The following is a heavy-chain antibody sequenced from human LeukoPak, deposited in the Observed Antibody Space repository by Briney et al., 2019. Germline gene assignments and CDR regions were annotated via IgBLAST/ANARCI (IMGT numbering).Heavy chain of an antibody. CDR2: ISSSSSYI. D-gene: IGHD6-19*01. CDR1: GFTFSSYS. J-gene: IGHJ4*02. CDR3: ARDLSSSGWRRGFDY. Sequence: GGSLRLSCAASGFTFSSYSVNWVRQAPGKGLEWVSSISSSSSYIYYADSVKGRFTISRDNAKNSLYLQMNSLRAEDTAVYYCARDLSSSGWRRGFDYWGQGTLVTVSS. V-gene: IGHV3-21*01.